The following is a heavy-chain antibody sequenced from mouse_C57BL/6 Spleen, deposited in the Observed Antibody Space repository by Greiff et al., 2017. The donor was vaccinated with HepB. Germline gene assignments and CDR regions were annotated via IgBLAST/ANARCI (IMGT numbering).Heavy chain of an antibody. Sequence: QVQLQQSGPGLVQPSQCLSITCTASGFSFTSYGVHWVRQTPGKGLEWLGVIWSGGSTDNNAAFLSSLNISKDNSKSKVFFNMNSLQADDNAIYYGARYGSSLDYWGHGTTLTVSS. CDR3: ARYGSSLDY. J-gene: IGHJ2*01. V-gene: IGHV2-2*01. D-gene: IGHD1-1*01. CDR1: GFSFTSYG. CDR2: IWSGGST.